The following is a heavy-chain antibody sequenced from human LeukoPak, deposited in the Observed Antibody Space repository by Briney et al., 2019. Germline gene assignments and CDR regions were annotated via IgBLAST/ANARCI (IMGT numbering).Heavy chain of an antibody. CDR1: GFTFSSYS. V-gene: IGHV3-48*01. Sequence: PGGSLRLSCAASGFTFSSYSMNWVRQAPGKGLEWVSYISSSSSTIYYADSVKGRFTISRDNAKNSLYLQMNSLRAEDTAVYYCARDQRVPYQRFDPWGQGTLVTVSS. CDR2: ISSSSSTI. J-gene: IGHJ5*02. CDR3: ARDQRVPYQRFDP. D-gene: IGHD6-25*01.